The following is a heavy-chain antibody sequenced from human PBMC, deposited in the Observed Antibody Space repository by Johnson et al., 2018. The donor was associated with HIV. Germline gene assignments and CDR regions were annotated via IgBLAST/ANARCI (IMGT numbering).Heavy chain of an antibody. CDR3: ARDLIGWELRGAFDI. CDR1: GFNFSNYG. Sequence: QMLLVESGGGVVQPGGSLRLSCVASGFNFSNYGMHWVRQAPGKGLEWVAFIRYDGNNRNYADSVKGRFTISRDNAKNSLYLQMNSLRAEDTALYYCARDLIGWELRGAFDIWCQGTMVTVSS. J-gene: IGHJ3*02. CDR2: IRYDGNNR. V-gene: IGHV3-30*02. D-gene: IGHD1-26*01.